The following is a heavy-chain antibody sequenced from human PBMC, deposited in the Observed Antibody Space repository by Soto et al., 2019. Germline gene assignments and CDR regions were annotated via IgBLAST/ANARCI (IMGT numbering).Heavy chain of an antibody. CDR2: ISPMFGAA. Sequence: QVQLVQSGAEMKKPGSSVKVSCQSSGGTFNTYAMNWVRQAPGQGPEWMGDISPMFGAANYAPKFQGRVTITADESTGTSYMQLSSLTLKDTGLYFCAREVQVHTPAFVYWGQGTLVTVSS. V-gene: IGHV1-69*19. CDR3: AREVQVHTPAFVY. CDR1: GGTFNTYA. J-gene: IGHJ4*02. D-gene: IGHD3-10*01.